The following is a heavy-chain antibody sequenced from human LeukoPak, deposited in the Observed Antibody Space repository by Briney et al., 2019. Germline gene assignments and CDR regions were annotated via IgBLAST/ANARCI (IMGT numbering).Heavy chain of an antibody. D-gene: IGHD3-10*02. Sequence: GGSLRLSCAASGFTFSNYWMSWVRQAPGKGLEWVANIKQDGSEKYYVDSVKGRFTISRDNAKNTLYLQMNSLRAEDTAVYYCAELGITMIGGVWGKGTTVTISS. CDR2: IKQDGSEK. J-gene: IGHJ6*04. V-gene: IGHV3-7*01. CDR1: GFTFSNYW. CDR3: AELGITMIGGV.